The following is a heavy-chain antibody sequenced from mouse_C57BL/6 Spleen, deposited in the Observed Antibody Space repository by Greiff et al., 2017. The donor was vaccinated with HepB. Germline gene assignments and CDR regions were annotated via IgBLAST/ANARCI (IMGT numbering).Heavy chain of an antibody. D-gene: IGHD1-1*01. Sequence: ESGPGLVKPSQSLSLTCSVTGSSITSGYYWNWIRQFPRNKLEWMGYISYDGSNNYNPSPKNRISITRDTSKNQFFLKLNSVTTEDPATYYCAYYGSSPSWFADWGQGTRVTVSA. J-gene: IGHJ3*01. CDR1: GSSITSGYY. CDR2: ISYDGSN. V-gene: IGHV3-6*01. CDR3: AYYGSSPSWFAD.